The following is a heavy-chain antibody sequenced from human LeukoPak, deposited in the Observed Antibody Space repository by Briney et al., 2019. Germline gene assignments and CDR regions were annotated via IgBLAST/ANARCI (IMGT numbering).Heavy chain of an antibody. J-gene: IGHJ3*02. V-gene: IGHV1-8*01. CDR2: MNPNSGNT. CDR3: AGYYDSSGYPNDAFDI. Sequence: ASVKVSCKASGYTFTSYDINWVRQATGQGLEWMGWMNPNSGNTGYAQKFQGRVTMTRNTSISTAYMELSSLRSEDTAVYYCAGYYDSSGYPNDAFDIWGQGTMVTVSS. CDR1: GYTFTSYD. D-gene: IGHD3-22*01.